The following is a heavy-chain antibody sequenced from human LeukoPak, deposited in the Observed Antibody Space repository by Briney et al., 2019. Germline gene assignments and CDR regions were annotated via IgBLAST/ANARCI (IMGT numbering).Heavy chain of an antibody. CDR3: ATGASELWPTAYYYYYMDV. J-gene: IGHJ6*03. V-gene: IGHV3-74*01. Sequence: GGSLRISCAASGFTFSSYWMHWVRQAPGKGLVWVSRINSDGSSTSYADSVKGRFTISRDNAKNTLYLQMNSLRAEDTAVYYCATGASELWPTAYYYYYMDVWGKGTTVTVSS. CDR1: GFTFSSYW. D-gene: IGHD5-18*01. CDR2: INSDGSST.